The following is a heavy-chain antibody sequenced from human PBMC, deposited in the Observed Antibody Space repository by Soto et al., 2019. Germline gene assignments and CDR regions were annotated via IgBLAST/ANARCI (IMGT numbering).Heavy chain of an antibody. CDR1: GFTFSNYW. V-gene: IGHV3-7*01. CDR2: IKQDGSEQ. D-gene: IGHD2-2*02. J-gene: IGHJ5*02. Sequence: EVQLVESGGGLVQPGRSLRLSCAASGFTFSNYWMSWVRQAPGKGLEWVANIKQDGSEQNYVDSVKGRFNISRDNAKNSLFLQMNRLRAEDTAVYYCERDKRDCSTTRCYKNNWFGPWGQGTLVTVSS. CDR3: ERDKRDCSTTRCYKNNWFGP.